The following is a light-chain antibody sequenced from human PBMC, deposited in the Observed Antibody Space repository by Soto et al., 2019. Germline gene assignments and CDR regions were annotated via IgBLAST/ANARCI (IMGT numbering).Light chain of an antibody. J-gene: IGKJ2*01. CDR2: VAS. V-gene: IGKV3-20*01. Sequence: EILLTQSPGTLSLSPGERATLSCRASQNIRNNYLAWYQHKPGQAPRLLIYVASSRATGIPDRFSGSGSGTDFPLTISRLEPEDFAVYYCQYYADSSYTFGQGTKLEIK. CDR1: QNIRNNY. CDR3: QYYADSSYT.